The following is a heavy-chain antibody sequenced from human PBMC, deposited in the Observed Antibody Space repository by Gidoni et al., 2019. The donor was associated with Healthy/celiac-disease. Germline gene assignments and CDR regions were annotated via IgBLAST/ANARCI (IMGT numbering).Heavy chain of an antibody. J-gene: IGHJ2*01. Sequence: QLQLQESGPGLVKPSETLSLTCTVSGGSISSSSYYWGWIRQPPGKGLEWIGSIYYSGSTYYNPSLKSRVTISVDTSKNQFSLKLSSVTAADTAVYYCARLNDILTGWEPGDFDLWGRGTLVTVSS. CDR1: GGSISSSSYY. V-gene: IGHV4-39*01. D-gene: IGHD3-9*01. CDR2: IYYSGST. CDR3: ARLNDILTGWEPGDFDL.